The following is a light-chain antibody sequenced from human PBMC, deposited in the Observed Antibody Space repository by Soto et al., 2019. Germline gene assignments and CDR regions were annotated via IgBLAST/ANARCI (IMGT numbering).Light chain of an antibody. CDR2: DTS. J-gene: IGKJ5*01. CDR1: QSLTNSF. Sequence: EFVLKQSPGTLSLYTGERATLSCRASQSLTNSFMAWYQQKPGQAPRLLIYDTSSRASGIPDRFSGSGSGTDFTLTISRLETDDFAVYYCQQRNDWQVTFGQGRRLAIK. CDR3: QQRNDWQVT. V-gene: IGKV3D-20*02.